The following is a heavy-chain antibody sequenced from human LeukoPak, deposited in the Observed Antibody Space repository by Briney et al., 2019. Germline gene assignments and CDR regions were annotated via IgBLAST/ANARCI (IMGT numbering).Heavy chain of an antibody. CDR2: IDSHNGDR. J-gene: IGHJ4*02. Sequence: ASVKVSCKASGYSFVFFGVSWVRQAPGQGLEWMGWIDSHNGDRNYADKFQDRVTMTTDTSTSTAYMELRSLRSDDTAVYYCARDEYQLLSFDYWGQGTLVTVSS. D-gene: IGHD2-2*01. CDR1: GYSFVFFG. CDR3: ARDEYQLLSFDY. V-gene: IGHV1-18*01.